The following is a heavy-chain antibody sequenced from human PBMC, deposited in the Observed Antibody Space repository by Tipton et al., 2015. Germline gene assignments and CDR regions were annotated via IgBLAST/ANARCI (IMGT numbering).Heavy chain of an antibody. CDR2: INPNSGGT. V-gene: IGHV1-2*02. J-gene: IGHJ6*02. Sequence: QSGAEVKKPGASVKVSCKASGYTFTGYYMHWVRQAPGQGLEWMGWINPNSGGTNYAQKFQGRVTMTRDTSISTAYMELSRLRSDDTAMYYCARDYMVAAYYGMDVWGQGTTVTVSS. CDR1: GYTFTGYY. D-gene: IGHD5-12*01. CDR3: ARDYMVAAYYGMDV.